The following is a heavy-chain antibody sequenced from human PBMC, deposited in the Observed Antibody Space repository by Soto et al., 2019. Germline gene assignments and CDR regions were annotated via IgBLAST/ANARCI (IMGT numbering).Heavy chain of an antibody. J-gene: IGHJ4*02. CDR2: IYYSGST. Sequence: PSETLSLTCAVSGGSISSGGYYWSWIRQHPGRGLEWIGYIYYSGSTNYNPALKSRVTISGDTSKNQLSLKLSSVTAADTAAYFCARGASGSFDNWGQGTLVTVSS. CDR1: GGSISSGGYY. D-gene: IGHD3-3*01. V-gene: IGHV4-31*11. CDR3: ARGASGSFDN.